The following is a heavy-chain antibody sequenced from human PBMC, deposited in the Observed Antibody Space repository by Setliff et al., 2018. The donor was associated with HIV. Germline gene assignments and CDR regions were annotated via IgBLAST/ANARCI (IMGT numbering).Heavy chain of an antibody. CDR1: GFIFSNHD. CDR3: VRDKWLVPDTFDI. Sequence: GGSLRLSCEASGFIFSNHDFHWVRQAAAKGLEWVAAIGTGGDTYYVDSVKGRFTISRENARNSLYLQMNSLRAGDTALYYCVRDKWLVPDTFDIWGQGTMVTVSS. D-gene: IGHD6-19*01. J-gene: IGHJ3*02. V-gene: IGHV3-13*01. CDR2: IGTGGDT.